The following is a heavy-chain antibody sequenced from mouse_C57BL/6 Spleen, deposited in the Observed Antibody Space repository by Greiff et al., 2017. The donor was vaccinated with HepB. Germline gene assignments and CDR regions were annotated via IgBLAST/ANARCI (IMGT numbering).Heavy chain of an antibody. J-gene: IGHJ3*01. CDR1: GYTFTDYY. CDR2: IFPGSGST. CDR3: ASPPGGSSYWFAY. Sequence: VKLQESGPELMKPGASVKISCKASGYTFTDYYINWVKQRPGQGLEWIGWIFPGSGSTYYNEKFKGKATLTVDKSSSTAYMLLSSLTSEDSAVYFCASPPGGSSYWFAYWGQGTLVTVSA. D-gene: IGHD1-1*01. V-gene: IGHV1-75*01.